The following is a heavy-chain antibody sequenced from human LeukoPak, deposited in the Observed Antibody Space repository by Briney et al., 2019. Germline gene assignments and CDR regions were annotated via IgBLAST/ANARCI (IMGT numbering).Heavy chain of an antibody. CDR3: ARDEATVVLDY. CDR2: ISSSGSTI. D-gene: IGHD4-23*01. V-gene: IGHV3-48*03. J-gene: IGHJ4*02. Sequence: GGSLRLSCAASGLTFSSYEMNWVRQAPGKGLEWVSYISSSGSTIYYADSVKGRFTISRDNAKNSLYLQMNSLRAEDTAVYYCARDEATVVLDYWGQGTLVTVAS. CDR1: GLTFSSYE.